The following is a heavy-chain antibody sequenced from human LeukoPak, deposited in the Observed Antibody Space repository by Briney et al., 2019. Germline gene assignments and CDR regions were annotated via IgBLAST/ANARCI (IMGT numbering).Heavy chain of an antibody. CDR3: ALYCSGGSCHLDAFDI. J-gene: IGHJ3*02. Sequence: SETLSLTCTVSGGSISSSSYYWGWIRQPPGKGLEWIGSIYYSGSTYYNPSLKSRVTISVGTSKNQFSLELSSVTAADTAVYYCALYCSGGSCHLDAFDIWGQGTMVTVSS. CDR1: GGSISSSSYY. D-gene: IGHD2-15*01. CDR2: IYYSGST. V-gene: IGHV4-39*01.